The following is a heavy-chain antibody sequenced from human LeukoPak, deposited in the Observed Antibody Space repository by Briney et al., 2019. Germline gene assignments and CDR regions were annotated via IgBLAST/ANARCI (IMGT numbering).Heavy chain of an antibody. V-gene: IGHV3-23*01. CDR1: GFTFSSYA. CDR2: ISGSGGST. D-gene: IGHD3-22*01. J-gene: IGHJ4*02. Sequence: GGSLRLSCAASGFTFSSYAMSWVRQVPGKGLEWVSAISGSGGSTYYADSVKGRFTISRDNSKNTLYLQMNSLRAADTAVYYCAKGPGGYYYDSSGYPRHCDYWGQGTLVTVSS. CDR3: AKGPGGYYYDSSGYPRHCDY.